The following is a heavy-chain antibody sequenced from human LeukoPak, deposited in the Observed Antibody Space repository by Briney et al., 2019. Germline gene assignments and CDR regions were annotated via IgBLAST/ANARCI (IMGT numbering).Heavy chain of an antibody. V-gene: IGHV1-2*02. CDR3: ASYPRYMSSPPFDY. CDR2: INPNTGGT. Sequence: GASVKVSCKASGYAFTGQDMHWVRQAPGQGLEWMGWINPNTGGTNYAQKFQGRVTMTRDTTISTACMELNWLTSDDTAVYYCASYPRYMSSPPFDYWGQGTLVTVSS. D-gene: IGHD5-12*01. J-gene: IGHJ4*02. CDR1: GYAFTGQD.